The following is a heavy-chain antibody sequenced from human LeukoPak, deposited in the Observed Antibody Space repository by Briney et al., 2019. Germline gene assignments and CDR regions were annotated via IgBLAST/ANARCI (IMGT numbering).Heavy chain of an antibody. V-gene: IGHV3-23*01. D-gene: IGHD5-24*01. CDR2: ISGSGGST. CDR3: AKDGMATISYYFDY. CDR1: GFTPSIYA. J-gene: IGHJ4*02. Sequence: GGSLGLSCAASGFTPSIYAMSWVRQAPGKGLAWVSPISGSGGSTYYADSVKGRFTISRDNSKNTLYLQMNSLGAEDTAVSYCAKDGMATISYYFDYWGQGTLVTVSS.